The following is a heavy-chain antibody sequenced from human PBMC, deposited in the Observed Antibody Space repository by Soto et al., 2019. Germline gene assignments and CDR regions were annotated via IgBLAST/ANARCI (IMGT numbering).Heavy chain of an antibody. CDR1: GYTFTSYH. Sequence: QVQLVQSGAEVRKPGASVRVSCKASGYTFTSYHMNWVRQAPGQGLEWMGWMNPNSGYTAYAQKFQGRVTMTRNTSINSIYMDLSSLRSQDTAVYYCARADSGWSGGYFDYWGQGPLVTVSS. CDR2: MNPNSGYT. J-gene: IGHJ4*02. CDR3: ARADSGWSGGYFDY. V-gene: IGHV1-8*01. D-gene: IGHD6-19*01.